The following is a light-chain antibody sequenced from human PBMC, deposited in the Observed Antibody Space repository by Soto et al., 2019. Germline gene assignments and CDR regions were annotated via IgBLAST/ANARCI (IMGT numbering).Light chain of an antibody. Sequence: DIQMTQSPSAVSASVGDRVTITCRTSQDITSYLVWFQQKPGKVPERLIYGATNLQSGVPSRFSGSGSGTDFTLTISSLQPEDFATYFCQQLNSYPITFGQGTRLEIK. V-gene: IGKV1-17*03. CDR3: QQLNSYPIT. CDR1: QDITSY. J-gene: IGKJ5*01. CDR2: GAT.